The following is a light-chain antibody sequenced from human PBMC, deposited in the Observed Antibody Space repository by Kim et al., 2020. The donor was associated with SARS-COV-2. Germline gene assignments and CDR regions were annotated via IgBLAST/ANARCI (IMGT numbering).Light chain of an antibody. CDR3: NSRDSSGDHVV. Sequence: ALGQTVRLTCQEDTLRNYYATWYQQRPGQAPVLVLYGKYNRPSGIPDRFSGSASGNTASLTITGAQAEDEADYYCNSRDSSGDHVVFGGGTQLTVL. J-gene: IGLJ3*02. CDR1: TLRNYY. CDR2: GKY. V-gene: IGLV3-19*01.